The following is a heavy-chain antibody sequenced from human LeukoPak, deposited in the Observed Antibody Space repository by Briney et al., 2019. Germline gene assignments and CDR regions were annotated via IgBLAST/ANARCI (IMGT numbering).Heavy chain of an antibody. CDR1: GFTFSSYE. D-gene: IGHD6-19*01. CDR3: ARDRSSGWLRYFDY. CDR2: ISSSGSTI. Sequence: WGSLRLSCAASGFTFSSYEMNWVRQAPGKGLEWVSYISSSGSTIYYADSVKGRFTISRDNAKNSLYLQMNSLRAEDTAVYYCARDRSSGWLRYFDYWGQGTLVTVSS. J-gene: IGHJ4*02. V-gene: IGHV3-48*03.